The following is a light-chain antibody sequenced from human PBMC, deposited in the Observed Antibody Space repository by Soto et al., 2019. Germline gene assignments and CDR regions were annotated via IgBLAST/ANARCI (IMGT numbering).Light chain of an antibody. CDR3: QQYYTTPAIT. V-gene: IGKV4-1*01. CDR2: WAS. J-gene: IGKJ5*01. CDR1: QSLFHSSNSKNF. Sequence: DIVMTQSPDSLAVSLGERATINCKSSQSLFHSSNSKNFLAWYQQKPGQPPKLLFSWASTRESGVPDRFSVTGSGADFTLTISSLQAEDVAVYYCQQYYTTPAITFGQGTRLEIK.